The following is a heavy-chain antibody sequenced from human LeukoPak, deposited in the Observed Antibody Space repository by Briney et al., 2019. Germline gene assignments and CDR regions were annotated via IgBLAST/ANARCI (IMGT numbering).Heavy chain of an antibody. J-gene: IGHJ6*03. Sequence: QPGGSLRLSCAASGFTFSSYAMSWVRQARGKGLEWVSAISGSGGSTYYADSVKGRFTISRDNSKNTLYLQMNSLRGEDTAVYYCAKGGDFWSGYYFGTAGYYYMDVWGKGTTVTVSS. CDR3: AKGGDFWSGYYFGTAGYYYMDV. CDR1: GFTFSSYA. V-gene: IGHV3-23*01. CDR2: ISGSGGST. D-gene: IGHD3-3*01.